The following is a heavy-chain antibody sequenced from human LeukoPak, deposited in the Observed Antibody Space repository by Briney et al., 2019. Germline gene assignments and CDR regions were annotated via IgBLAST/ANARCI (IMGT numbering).Heavy chain of an antibody. CDR2: IYYSGST. V-gene: IGHV4-59*08. J-gene: IGHJ6*03. CDR3: ARRPTLAAGHYYYMDV. Sequence: SETLSLTCTVSGGSIGSYYWSWMRQPPGKGLEWIGYIYYSGSTNYNTPLKSRVTISVDTSKNQFSLKLSSVTAADTAVYYCARRPTLAAGHYYYMDVWGKGTTVIVSS. CDR1: GGSIGSYY.